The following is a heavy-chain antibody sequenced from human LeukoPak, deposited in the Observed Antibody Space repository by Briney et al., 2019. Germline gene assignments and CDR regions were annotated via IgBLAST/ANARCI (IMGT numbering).Heavy chain of an antibody. CDR2: IGTAGDT. V-gene: IGHV3-13*01. CDR3: ARSGYSSSWSLFYYYGMDV. D-gene: IGHD6-13*01. CDR1: GFTFSSYD. Sequence: GGSLRLSCAASGFTFSSYDMHWVRQATGKGLEWVSAIGTAGDTYYPGSVKGRFTISRENAKNSLYLQMNGLRAGDTAVYYCARSGYSSSWSLFYYYGMDVWGQGTTVTVSS. J-gene: IGHJ6*02.